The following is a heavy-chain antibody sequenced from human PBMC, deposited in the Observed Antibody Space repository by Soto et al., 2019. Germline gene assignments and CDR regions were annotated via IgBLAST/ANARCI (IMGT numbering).Heavy chain of an antibody. CDR1: GFTFDDYT. Sequence: GESLKISCAASGFTFDDYTMHWVRQAPGKGLEWVSLISWDGGSTYYADSVKGRFTISRDNSKNSLYLQMNSLRTEDTALYYCAKAAGYLSLYNWFDPWGQGTLVTVSS. CDR3: AKAAGYLSLYNWFDP. J-gene: IGHJ5*02. V-gene: IGHV3-43*01. CDR2: ISWDGGST. D-gene: IGHD1-1*01.